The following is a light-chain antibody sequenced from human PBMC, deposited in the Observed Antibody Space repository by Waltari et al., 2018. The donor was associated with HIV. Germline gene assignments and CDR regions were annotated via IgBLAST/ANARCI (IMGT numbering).Light chain of an antibody. Sequence: QSALTQPAFVSGSRGESITISCTGTGSDVGGYNYVSWYQQQPGKAPNLLIYAVSNRPSGVSNRFSGSKSGNTASLTVSGLQTEDEADYYCSSYTNRVTWVFGGGTRLTVL. J-gene: IGLJ3*02. V-gene: IGLV2-14*01. CDR2: AVS. CDR1: GSDVGGYNY. CDR3: SSYTNRVTWV.